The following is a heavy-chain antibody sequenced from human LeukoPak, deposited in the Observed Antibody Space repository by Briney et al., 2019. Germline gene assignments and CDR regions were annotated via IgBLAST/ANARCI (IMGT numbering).Heavy chain of an antibody. D-gene: IGHD5-24*01. CDR2: IYTSGST. V-gene: IGHV4-4*07. Sequence: SETLSLTCTVSGGSISSYYWSWIRQPAGKGLEWIGRIYTSGSTNYNPSLKSRVTMSEDTSKKQFSLNLTSVTAADTAVYYCARGIDGYNHFDYWGQGNSVTVSS. CDR1: GGSISSYY. CDR3: ARGIDGYNHFDY. J-gene: IGHJ4*02.